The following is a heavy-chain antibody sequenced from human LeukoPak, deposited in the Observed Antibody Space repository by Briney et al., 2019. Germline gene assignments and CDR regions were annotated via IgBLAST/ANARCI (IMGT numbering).Heavy chain of an antibody. J-gene: IGHJ4*02. CDR1: GGSISSYY. V-gene: IGHV4-4*07. CDR3: ARQTTILLPAAIRSGIDY. D-gene: IGHD2-21*02. Sequence: PSETLSLTCSVSGGSISSYYWIWLRQPAGKGLEWIGRIYTSGSTNYNPSLKSRVTISVDTSKIQISLKLSSVTAADTAVYYCARQTTILLPAAIRSGIDYWGQGALVTVSS. CDR2: IYTSGST.